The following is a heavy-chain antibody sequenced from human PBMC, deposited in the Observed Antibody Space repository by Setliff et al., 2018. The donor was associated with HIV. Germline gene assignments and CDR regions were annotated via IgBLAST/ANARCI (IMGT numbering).Heavy chain of an antibody. V-gene: IGHV3-23*01. CDR1: GFTFSSFA. CDR3: AKAFYPQYYHYYMDV. CDR2: ISGSAGST. D-gene: IGHD3-16*02. Sequence: GGSLRLSCAASGFTFSSFAMTWVRQAPGKGLEWVSSISGSAGSTYYADSVKGRFTISRDNSKNTLYLQMNSLRAEDTAVYYCAKAFYPQYYHYYMDVWGKGTMVTVSS. J-gene: IGHJ6*03.